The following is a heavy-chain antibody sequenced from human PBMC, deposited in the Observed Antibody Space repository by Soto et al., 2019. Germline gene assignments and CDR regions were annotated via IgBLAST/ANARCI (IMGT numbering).Heavy chain of an antibody. Sequence: SGTLALTCTVSGGSISSGGYYWSWIRKHPGKGLEWIGYIYYSGSTYYNPSPKSRVTISVDTSKNQFSLKLSSVTAADTAVYYCARGIYYDFWSGYPGYFDYWGQGTLVTVSS. CDR2: IYYSGST. V-gene: IGHV4-31*03. D-gene: IGHD3-3*01. CDR3: ARGIYYDFWSGYPGYFDY. J-gene: IGHJ4*02. CDR1: GGSISSGGYY.